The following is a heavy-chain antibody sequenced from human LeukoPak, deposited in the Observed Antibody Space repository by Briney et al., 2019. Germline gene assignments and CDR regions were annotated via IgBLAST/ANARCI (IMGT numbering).Heavy chain of an antibody. CDR3: ARDRDGSGWVELDY. D-gene: IGHD6-19*01. CDR1: GFTFSSYS. CDR2: ISSSSSYI. J-gene: IGHJ4*02. V-gene: IGHV3-21*01. Sequence: GGSLRLSCAASGFTFSSYSMNWVRQAPGKGLEWVSSISSSSSYIYYADSVKGRFTISRDNAKNSLYLQMNSLRAEDTAVYYCARDRDGSGWVELDYWGQGTLVTVSS.